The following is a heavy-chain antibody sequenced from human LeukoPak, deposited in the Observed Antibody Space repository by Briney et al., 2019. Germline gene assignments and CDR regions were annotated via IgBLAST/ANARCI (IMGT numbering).Heavy chain of an antibody. Sequence: GGSLRLSCAASGFTFSSYSMNWVRQAPGKGLEWVSYIRSSSSNIYYADSVKGRFTISRDNAKNSLYLQMNSLRAEDTAVYYCARAPRYCSSTSCPSYYMDVWGKGTTVTVSS. V-gene: IGHV3-48*01. CDR1: GFTFSSYS. CDR2: IRSSSSNI. CDR3: ARAPRYCSSTSCPSYYMDV. D-gene: IGHD2-2*01. J-gene: IGHJ6*03.